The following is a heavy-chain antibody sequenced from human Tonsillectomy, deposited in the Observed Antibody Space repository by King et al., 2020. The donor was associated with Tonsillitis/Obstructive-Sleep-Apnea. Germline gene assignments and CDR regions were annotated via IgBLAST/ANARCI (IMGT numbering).Heavy chain of an antibody. J-gene: IGHJ5*02. CDR2: ISGSGGST. CDR3: AKALTTVTTTPDWFDP. CDR1: GFTFSSYA. V-gene: IGHV3-23*04. Sequence: VQLVESGGGLVQPGGSLRLSCAASGFTFSSYAMSWVRQAPGKGLEWVSVISGSGGSTYYADSVKGRFTISRDNSKNTRYLQMNSLRAEDTAVYYCAKALTTVTTTPDWFDPWGQGTLVTVSS. D-gene: IGHD4-17*01.